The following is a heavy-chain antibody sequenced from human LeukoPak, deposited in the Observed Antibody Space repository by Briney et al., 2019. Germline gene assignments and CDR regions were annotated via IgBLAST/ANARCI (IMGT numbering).Heavy chain of an antibody. V-gene: IGHV1-2*02. Sequence: ASVKVSCKASGYTFTGYYMHWVRQALGQGLEWMGWINPNSGGTNYAQKFQGRVTMTRDTSISTAYMELSRLRSDDTAVYYCARSDYYYDSSGYYSNWFDPWGQGTLVTVSS. CDR2: INPNSGGT. J-gene: IGHJ5*02. CDR3: ARSDYYYDSSGYYSNWFDP. D-gene: IGHD3-22*01. CDR1: GYTFTGYY.